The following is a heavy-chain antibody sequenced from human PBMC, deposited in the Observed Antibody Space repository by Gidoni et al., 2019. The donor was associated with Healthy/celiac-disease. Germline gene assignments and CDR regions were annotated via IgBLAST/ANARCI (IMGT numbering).Heavy chain of an antibody. CDR2: SKSKTDGGTT. J-gene: IGHJ4*02. V-gene: IGHV3-15*01. Sequence: EVQLVESGGGLVKPGGSLRLHCAASGFTFCNAWMSWVRQAPGKGLEWVGRSKSKTDGGTTDYAAPVKGRFTISRDDSKNTLYLQMNSLKTEDTAAYYCTTRYSSSWYYFDYWGQGTLVTVSS. CDR3: TTRYSSSWYYFDY. D-gene: IGHD6-13*01. CDR1: GFTFCNAW.